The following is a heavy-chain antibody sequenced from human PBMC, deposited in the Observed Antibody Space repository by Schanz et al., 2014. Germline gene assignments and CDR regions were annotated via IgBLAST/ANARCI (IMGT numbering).Heavy chain of an antibody. CDR1: GYSFVSYS. V-gene: IGHV1-46*03. Sequence: QVHLEQSGAEVKKPGASVKVSCKASGYSFVSYSMHWVRQAPGQGLEWMGIINPSGGGTSYALRFQDRITVTTDTSTSTVYLELSSLRSDDTAVYYCGRGFSRSYIDFWGQGTLITVSS. CDR2: INPSGGGT. J-gene: IGHJ4*02. CDR3: GRGFSRSYIDF. D-gene: IGHD6-6*01.